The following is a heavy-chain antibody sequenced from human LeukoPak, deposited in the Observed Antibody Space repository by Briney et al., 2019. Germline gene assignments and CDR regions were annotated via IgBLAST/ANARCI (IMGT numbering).Heavy chain of an antibody. J-gene: IGHJ3*02. CDR1: GFTFDDYA. Sequence: GGSLRLSCAASGFTFDDYAMHWVRQAPGKGLEWVSLISWDGGSTYYADSVKGRFTISRDNSKNSLYLQMNSLRAEDTALYYCAKDLAVAALSMAFDIWGQGTMVTVSS. V-gene: IGHV3-43D*03. D-gene: IGHD6-19*01. CDR2: ISWDGGST. CDR3: AKDLAVAALSMAFDI.